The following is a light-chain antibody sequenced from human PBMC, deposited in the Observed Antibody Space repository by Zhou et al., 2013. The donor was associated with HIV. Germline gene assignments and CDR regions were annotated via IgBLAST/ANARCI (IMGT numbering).Light chain of an antibody. CDR3: QQSYSTPFT. J-gene: IGKJ3*01. Sequence: DIQMTQSPSSLSASVGDTVAITCRANQTINLFLNWYQHRPGQAPRVLIYAASSLKSGVPSRFRGGGSGTDFSLTIRSLQPEDSGIYYCQQSYSTPFTFGPGTKVDIK. CDR2: AAS. CDR1: QTINLF. V-gene: IGKV1-39*01.